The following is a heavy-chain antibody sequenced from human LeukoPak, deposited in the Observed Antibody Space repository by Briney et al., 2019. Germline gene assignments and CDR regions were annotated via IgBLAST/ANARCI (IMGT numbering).Heavy chain of an antibody. CDR2: IYPGDSDT. J-gene: IGHJ6*02. D-gene: IGHD2-15*01. Sequence: GESLKISCRASGYSFSNYWIAWVRQMPGKGLEWMGIIYPGDSDTRYSPSFQGQVTISADKSITTAYLQWSSLKASDTAMYYCARPLYSRDAYYHYGIDVWGQGTTVTVAS. CDR1: GYSFSNYW. V-gene: IGHV5-51*01. CDR3: ARPLYSRDAYYHYGIDV.